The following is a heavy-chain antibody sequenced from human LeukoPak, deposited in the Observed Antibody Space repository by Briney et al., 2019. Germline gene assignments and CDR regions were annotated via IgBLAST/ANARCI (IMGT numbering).Heavy chain of an antibody. CDR1: GFTFSDYY. J-gene: IGHJ5*02. Sequence: PGGSLRLSCAASGFTFSDYYMSWIRQAPGKGLEWVSYISSSGSTIYYADSVKGRFTISRDNAKNSLYLQMNSLRTEDTAVYYCARDPDFCGSGSYYKVNWFDPWGQGTLVTVSS. V-gene: IGHV3-11*01. CDR3: ARDPDFCGSGSYYKVNWFDP. D-gene: IGHD3-10*01. CDR2: ISSSGSTI.